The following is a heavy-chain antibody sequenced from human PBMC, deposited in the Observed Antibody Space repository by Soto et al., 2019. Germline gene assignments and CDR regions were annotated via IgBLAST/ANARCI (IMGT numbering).Heavy chain of an antibody. CDR1: GGTFSSYA. CDR3: ARDGAPYSNYGVYYYYGMDV. D-gene: IGHD4-4*01. V-gene: IGHV1-69*13. Sequence: SVKVSCKASGGTFSSYAISWVRQAPGQGLEWMGGIIPIFGTANYAQKFQGRVTITADESTSTAYMELSSLRSEDTAVYYCARDGAPYSNYGVYYYYGMDVWGQGTTVTV. J-gene: IGHJ6*02. CDR2: IIPIFGTA.